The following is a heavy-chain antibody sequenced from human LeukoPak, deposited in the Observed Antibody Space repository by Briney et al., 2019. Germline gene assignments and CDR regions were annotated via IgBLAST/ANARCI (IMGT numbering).Heavy chain of an antibody. Sequence: GGSLRLSCAASGFTFHLYAMHWVRQAPGKGLEWVAVIWYDGSNKYYADSVKGRFTISRDNSKNTLYLQMNSLRAEDTAVYYCAKSRSMVRGVIGNLGPPYFDYWGQGTLVTVSS. D-gene: IGHD3-10*01. CDR3: AKSRSMVRGVIGNLGPPYFDY. CDR1: GFTFHLYA. CDR2: IWYDGSNK. V-gene: IGHV3-33*06. J-gene: IGHJ4*02.